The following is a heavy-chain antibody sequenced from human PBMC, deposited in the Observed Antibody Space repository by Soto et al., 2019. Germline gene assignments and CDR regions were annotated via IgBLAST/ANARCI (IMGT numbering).Heavy chain of an antibody. CDR2: ISWDGGST. Sequence: GGSLRLSCAASGFTFDDYTMHWVRQAPGKGLEWVSLISWDGGSTYYADSVKGRFTISRDNSKNSLYLQMNSLRTEDTALYYCAKDIKPGIAAAGWINYYYYGMDVWGQGTTVTVSS. V-gene: IGHV3-43*01. CDR3: AKDIKPGIAAAGWINYYYYGMDV. CDR1: GFTFDDYT. J-gene: IGHJ6*02. D-gene: IGHD6-13*01.